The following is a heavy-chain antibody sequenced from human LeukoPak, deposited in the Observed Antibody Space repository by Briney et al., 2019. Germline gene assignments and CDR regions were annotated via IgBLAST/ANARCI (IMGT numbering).Heavy chain of an antibody. D-gene: IGHD2-2*01. CDR3: AKETSGRDFDY. Sequence: GRSLRLSCAASGFTFNDHAMHWVRQAPGKGLEWVSGISWHSGTTDYADSVKVRFTISRDNAKNSLYLQMNSLRAEDTAFYYCAKETSGRDFDYWGQGTLVAVSS. V-gene: IGHV3-9*01. CDR2: ISWHSGTT. J-gene: IGHJ4*02. CDR1: GFTFNDHA.